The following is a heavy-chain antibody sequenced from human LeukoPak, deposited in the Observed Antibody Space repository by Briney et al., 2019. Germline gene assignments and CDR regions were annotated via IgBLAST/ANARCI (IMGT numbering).Heavy chain of an antibody. J-gene: IGHJ4*02. CDR3: ARGDPSAYSSSWDLFDY. CDR2: IYYSGST. D-gene: IGHD6-13*01. CDR1: GGSISSYY. Sequence: SETLSLTCTVSGGSISSYYWSWIRQPPGKGLEWIGYIYYSGSTNYNPSLKSRVTISVDTSKNQFSLKLSSVTAADTAVYYCARGDPSAYSSSWDLFDYWGQGTLVTVSS. V-gene: IGHV4-59*01.